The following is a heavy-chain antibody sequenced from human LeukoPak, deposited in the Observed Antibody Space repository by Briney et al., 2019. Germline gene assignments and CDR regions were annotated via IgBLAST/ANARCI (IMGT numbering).Heavy chain of an antibody. J-gene: IGHJ4*02. Sequence: SETLSLTCTVSGGSISSYYWSWIRQPPGKGLEWIGYIYYSGSTNYNPSLKSRVTISVDTSKNQFSLKLSSVTAADTAVYYCARDSGYCSSTSCYKVSDYWGQGTLVTVSS. CDR1: GGSISSYY. V-gene: IGHV4-59*01. CDR3: ARDSGYCSSTSCYKVSDY. CDR2: IYYSGST. D-gene: IGHD2-2*02.